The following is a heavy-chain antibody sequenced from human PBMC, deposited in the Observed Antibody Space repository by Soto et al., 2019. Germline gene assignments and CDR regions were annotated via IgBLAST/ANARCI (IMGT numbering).Heavy chain of an antibody. Sequence: LRLSCAASGFTFSGYAMHWVRQAPGKGLEWVAVISYDGSNKYYADSVKGRFTISRDNSKNTLYLQMNSLRAEDTAVYYCAREPPSTHEGRHYDFWSGYPPPGYYYYYYGMDVWGQGTTVTVSS. CDR3: AREPPSTHEGRHYDFWSGYPPPGYYYYYYGMDV. CDR2: ISYDGSNK. D-gene: IGHD3-3*01. CDR1: GFTFSGYA. J-gene: IGHJ6*02. V-gene: IGHV3-30-3*01.